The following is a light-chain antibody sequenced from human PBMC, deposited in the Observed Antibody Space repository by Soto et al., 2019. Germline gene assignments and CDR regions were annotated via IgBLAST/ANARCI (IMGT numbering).Light chain of an antibody. CDR2: GSS. CDR1: QSVSSN. J-gene: IGKJ1*01. CDR3: QQYDIWPPT. Sequence: EIVMTQSPATLSVSPVERATLSCRASQSVSSNLAWYQQKPGQAPRLLICGSSTRATGIPARFSGSGSGTEFTLTISSLQSEDFAVYYCQQYDIWPPTFGQGTKVDIK. V-gene: IGKV3D-15*01.